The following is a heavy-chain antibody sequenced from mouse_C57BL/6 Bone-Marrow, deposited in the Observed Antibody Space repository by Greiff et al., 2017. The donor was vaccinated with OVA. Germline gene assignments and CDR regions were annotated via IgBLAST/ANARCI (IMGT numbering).Heavy chain of an antibody. CDR1: GYTFTSYW. CDR2: IDPSDSYT. Sequence: VQLQQPGAELVKPGASVKLSCKASGYTFTSYWMPWVKQRPGQGLEWIGEIDPSDSYTNYHQKFKGKATLTVDTSSSTAYMQLSSLTSEDSAVYYGANQRLPSLDDGVQGTTLTVSS. D-gene: IGHD2-10*01. CDR3: ANQRLPSLDD. V-gene: IGHV1-50*01. J-gene: IGHJ2*01.